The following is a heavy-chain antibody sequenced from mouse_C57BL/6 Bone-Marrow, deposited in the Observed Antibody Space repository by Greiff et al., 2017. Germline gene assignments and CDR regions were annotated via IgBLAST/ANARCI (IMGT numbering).Heavy chain of an antibody. CDR1: GFTFSSYA. Sequence: VQLKESGGGLVKPGGSLKLSCAASGFTFSSYAMSWVRQTPEKRLEWVATISDGGSYTYYPDNVKGRFTISRNNAKNNQYLQRSHLKSEDTAMYYCARRELGSFAYWGQGTLVTVSA. J-gene: IGHJ3*01. V-gene: IGHV5-4*01. CDR2: ISDGGSYT. CDR3: ARRELGSFAY. D-gene: IGHD4-1*01.